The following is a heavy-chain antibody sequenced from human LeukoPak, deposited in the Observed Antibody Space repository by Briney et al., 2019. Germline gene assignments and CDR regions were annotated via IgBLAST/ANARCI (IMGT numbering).Heavy chain of an antibody. CDR1: GFTFTSYA. CDR2: ISYDGSDE. J-gene: IGHJ4*02. D-gene: IGHD3-10*01. Sequence: GKSLRLSCEASGFTFTSYAMHWVRQAPGKGLEWVSIISYDGSDEKFADSVKGRFTISRDNAKNMVFLQMNSLGTEDTAVYYCARDQGATLVRGVTPYLDYWGQGTLVSVSS. V-gene: IGHV3-30*04. CDR3: ARDQGATLVRGVTPYLDY.